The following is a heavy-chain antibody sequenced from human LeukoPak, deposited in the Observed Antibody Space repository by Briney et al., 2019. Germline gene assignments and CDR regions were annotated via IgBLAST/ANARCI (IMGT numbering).Heavy chain of an antibody. V-gene: IGHV4-59*01. CDR1: GGSISSYY. Sequence: KPSETLSLTCTVSGGSISSYYWSWIRQPPGKGLEWIGYIYYSGSTNYNPSLKSRVTISVDTSKNQFSLKLSSVTAADTAVYYCARGPAVGYNWFDPWGQGTLVTVSS. J-gene: IGHJ5*02. D-gene: IGHD2-2*01. CDR2: IYYSGST. CDR3: ARGPAVGYNWFDP.